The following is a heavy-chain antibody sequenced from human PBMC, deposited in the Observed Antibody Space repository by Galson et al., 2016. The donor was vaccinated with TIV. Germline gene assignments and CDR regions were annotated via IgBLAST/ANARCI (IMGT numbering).Heavy chain of an antibody. D-gene: IGHD3-3*01. V-gene: IGHV5-10-1*01. CDR2: IDLSDSYT. Sequence: SGAEVKKPGESLRISCKGSGHRFTSKWISWVRQMPEKGLEWMGKIDLSDSYTNYSPSFQVHVTLSVDKSISTAYLQWSSLRASDTAMYYCATSRDIESLLEIYGMDVWGQGTTVTVSS. CDR3: ATSRDIESLLEIYGMDV. CDR1: GHRFTSKW. J-gene: IGHJ6*02.